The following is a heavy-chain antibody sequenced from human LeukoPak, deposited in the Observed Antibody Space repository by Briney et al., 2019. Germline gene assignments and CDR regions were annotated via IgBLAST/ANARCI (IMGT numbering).Heavy chain of an antibody. V-gene: IGHV3-74*01. CDR3: AKDGEMAAISKAFDI. CDR1: GFTFSSYW. D-gene: IGHD5-24*01. CDR2: IASGGSST. J-gene: IGHJ3*02. Sequence: PGGSLRLSCAASGFTFSSYWMNWVRQAPGKGLVWVSRIASGGSSTTYADSVKGRFSISRDNAKNTLYLQMNSLRVEDTAVYYCAKDGEMAAISKAFDIWGQGTMVTVSS.